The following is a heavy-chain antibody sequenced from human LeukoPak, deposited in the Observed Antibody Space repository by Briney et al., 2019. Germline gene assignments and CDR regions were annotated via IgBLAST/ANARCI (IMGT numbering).Heavy chain of an antibody. CDR3: ARDRYYHDSSGHSLDY. CDR2: IHYTGST. CDR1: GGPITVYH. D-gene: IGHD3-22*01. V-gene: IGHV4-59*12. Sequence: PSETLSLTCSVSGGPITVYHWIWIRQPPGKGLEFIGYIHYTGSTNYNPSLKSRVTMSVDTSKNQFSLKLSSVTAADTAVYYCARDRYYHDSSGHSLDYWGQGTLVTVSS. J-gene: IGHJ4*02.